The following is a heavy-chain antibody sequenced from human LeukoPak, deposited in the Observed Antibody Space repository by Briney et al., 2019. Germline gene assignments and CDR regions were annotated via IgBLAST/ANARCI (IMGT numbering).Heavy chain of an antibody. CDR2: ISGSGGST. V-gene: IGHV3-23*01. CDR1: GFTFSTYN. J-gene: IGHJ4*02. Sequence: GGSLRLSCAASGFTFSTYNINWVRQAPGKGLEWVSAISGSGGSTYYADSVRGRFTISRDNSKNTLYLQMNSLRAEDTAVYYCAKDLSSSSDVVDYWGQGTLVTVSS. D-gene: IGHD6-6*01. CDR3: AKDLSSSSDVVDY.